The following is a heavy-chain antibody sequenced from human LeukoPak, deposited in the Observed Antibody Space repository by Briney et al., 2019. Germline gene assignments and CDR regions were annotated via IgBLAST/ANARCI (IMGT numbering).Heavy chain of an antibody. Sequence: GGSLRLSCAASGFTFSSYSMNWVRQAPGKGLEWVSYISSASNTIYYADSMKGRFTISRDNAKNSLHLQMNSLRAEDTAMYYCARDGWFGDYNWFDPWGQGTLVTVSS. D-gene: IGHD3-10*01. CDR2: ISSASNTI. J-gene: IGHJ5*02. CDR3: ARDGWFGDYNWFDP. V-gene: IGHV3-48*01. CDR1: GFTFSSYS.